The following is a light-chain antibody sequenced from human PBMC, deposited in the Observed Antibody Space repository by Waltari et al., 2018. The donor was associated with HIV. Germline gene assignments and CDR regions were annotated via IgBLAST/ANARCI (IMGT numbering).Light chain of an antibody. V-gene: IGKV3-15*01. Sequence: EIVMTQSPATLSVSPGERATLSCRASQSVTSNLAWYQQKPGQAPRLLIYAASTRATGIPARVSGSGSGTEFTLIINSLQSEDFAVYYCHQYDKWPRTFGGGTKVEI. CDR2: AAS. J-gene: IGKJ4*01. CDR1: QSVTSN. CDR3: HQYDKWPRT.